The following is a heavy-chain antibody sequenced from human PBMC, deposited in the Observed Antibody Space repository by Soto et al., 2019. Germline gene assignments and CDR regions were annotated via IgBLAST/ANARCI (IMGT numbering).Heavy chain of an antibody. Sequence: QVPLVQSGAEVKKPGASVKVSCKASGYTFTNYGISWVRQAPGQGLEWMGWISAYNGNTNYAQKFQGRVTMTTDTSTSTAYMELRSLRSDDTAVYYCARAAYEILTGYYRRWGQGTLVTVSS. J-gene: IGHJ4*02. CDR3: ARAAYEILTGYYRR. D-gene: IGHD3-9*01. CDR1: GYTFTNYG. V-gene: IGHV1-18*01. CDR2: ISAYNGNT.